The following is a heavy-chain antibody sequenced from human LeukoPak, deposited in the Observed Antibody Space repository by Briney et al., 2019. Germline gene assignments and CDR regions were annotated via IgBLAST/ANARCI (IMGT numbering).Heavy chain of an antibody. V-gene: IGHV3-33*06. Sequence: GGSLRLSCAASGFTFSNYGMHWVRQAPGKGLEWVAAIWYDGSNKYYADSVKGRFTISRDNSKNTLYLQMNSLRAEDTAVYYCAKDSDVVVTATAFDYWGQGTLVTVSS. D-gene: IGHD2-21*02. CDR1: GFTFSNYG. CDR2: IWYDGSNK. J-gene: IGHJ4*02. CDR3: AKDSDVVVTATAFDY.